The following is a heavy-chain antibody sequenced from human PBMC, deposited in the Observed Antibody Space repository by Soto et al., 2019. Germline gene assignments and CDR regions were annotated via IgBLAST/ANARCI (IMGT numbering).Heavy chain of an antibody. J-gene: IGHJ5*02. D-gene: IGHD1-1*01. Sequence: PSETLSLTCTVSGGSMSRYYWTWIRQPPGKGLEWIGNIHYTGSTNYNPSPKSRVTILLGTSTSQFSLKVSSVTAADTAVYYCARDLTIPSTGGPLAPWGHGTLVTVSS. CDR3: ARDLTIPSTGGPLAP. CDR1: GGSMSRYY. V-gene: IGHV4-59*01. CDR2: IHYTGST.